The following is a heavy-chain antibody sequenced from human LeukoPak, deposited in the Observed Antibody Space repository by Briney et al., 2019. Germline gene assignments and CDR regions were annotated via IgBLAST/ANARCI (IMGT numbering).Heavy chain of an antibody. CDR3: ARGHSSSWYGSFDY. J-gene: IGHJ4*02. V-gene: IGHV4-34*01. Sequence: PSETLSLTCAVYGGSFSGYYWSWIRQPPGKGLEWIGEINHSGSTNYNTTLKSRVSISGDRSKNQFSLNLSSVTAADTAVYYCARGHSSSWYGSFDYWGQGTLVTVSS. D-gene: IGHD6-13*01. CDR2: INHSGST. CDR1: GGSFSGYY.